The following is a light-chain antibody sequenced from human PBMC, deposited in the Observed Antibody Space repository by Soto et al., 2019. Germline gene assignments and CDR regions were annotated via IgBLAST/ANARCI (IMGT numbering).Light chain of an antibody. Sequence: EIVLTQSPGTLSLSPGERATLSCGASQSVSSSYLAWYQQKPGQAPRLFIYGASSRATGIPDRFSGSGSGTDFTLTISRLEPEDFAVYYCQQYGSSGYTFGQGTKLEIK. CDR2: GAS. J-gene: IGKJ2*01. V-gene: IGKV3-20*01. CDR1: QSVSSSY. CDR3: QQYGSSGYT.